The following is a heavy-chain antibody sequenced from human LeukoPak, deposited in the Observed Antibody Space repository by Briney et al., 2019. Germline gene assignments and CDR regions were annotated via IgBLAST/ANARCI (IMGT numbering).Heavy chain of an antibody. CDR2: INSDGSST. CDR1: GFTFSNYA. D-gene: IGHD3-3*01. CDR3: ARGSIFGVVILDY. J-gene: IGHJ4*02. V-gene: IGHV3-74*01. Sequence: PGGSLRLSCAASGFTFSNYAMSWVRQAPGKGLEWVSRINSDGSSTSYADSVKGRFTISRDNAKNTLYLQMNSLRAEDTAVYYCARGSIFGVVILDYWGQGTLVTVSS.